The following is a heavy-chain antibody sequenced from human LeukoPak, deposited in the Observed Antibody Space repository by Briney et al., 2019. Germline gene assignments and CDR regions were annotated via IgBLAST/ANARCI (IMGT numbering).Heavy chain of an antibody. Sequence: GGSLRLSCAASGFTFSSYAMSWVLQAPGKGLEWVSAISGSGGSTYYADSVKGRFTISRDNSKNTLYLQMNSLRAEDTAVYYCAKDRSGRIAAAAYWGQGTLVTVSS. CDR2: ISGSGGST. V-gene: IGHV3-23*01. CDR1: GFTFSSYA. D-gene: IGHD6-13*01. J-gene: IGHJ4*02. CDR3: AKDRSGRIAAAAY.